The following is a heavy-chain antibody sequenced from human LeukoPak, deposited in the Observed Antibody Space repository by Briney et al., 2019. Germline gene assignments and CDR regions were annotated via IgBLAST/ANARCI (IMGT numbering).Heavy chain of an antibody. CDR2: INTDGSIT. CDR3: ARDRGPRTGFMVREAYDY. CDR1: GFTFSDYW. D-gene: IGHD3-10*01. J-gene: IGHJ4*02. Sequence: GGSLRLSCAASGFTFSDYWIHWVRQAPGKGLVWVSRINTDGSITNYADSVKGRFSISRDNAKNTLYLQMSSLRAEDTAVYYRARDRGPRTGFMVREAYDYWGQGTLVTVSS. V-gene: IGHV3-74*01.